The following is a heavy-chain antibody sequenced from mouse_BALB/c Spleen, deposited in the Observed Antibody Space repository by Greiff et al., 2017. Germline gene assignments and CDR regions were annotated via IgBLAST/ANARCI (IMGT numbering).Heavy chain of an antibody. CDR2: IDPENGDT. Sequence: EVKLMESGAELVRSGASVKLSCTASGFNIKDYYMHWVKQRPEQGLEWIGWIDPENGDTEYAPKFQGKATMTADTSSNTAYLQLSSLTSEDTAVYYCNVWLRRDYWGQGTTLTVSS. V-gene: IGHV14-4*02. CDR3: NVWLRRDY. J-gene: IGHJ2*01. D-gene: IGHD2-2*01. CDR1: GFNIKDYY.